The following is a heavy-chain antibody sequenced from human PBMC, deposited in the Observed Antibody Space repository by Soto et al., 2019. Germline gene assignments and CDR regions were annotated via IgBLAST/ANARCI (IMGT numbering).Heavy chain of an antibody. Sequence: QVQLVQSGAEVKKAGSSVKVSCKATEGTFSSYGISWVRQFPGQGLEWMGGIIAALITVNHAQKVQGRFTITADCPTRTAYMELSSLRSEDTAVSYCTRHHDFWSGYSDYHYYGMDVWGRGTTVTVS. CDR3: TRHHDFWSGYSDYHYYGMDV. CDR1: EGTFSSYG. V-gene: IGHV1-69*01. CDR2: IIAALITV. J-gene: IGHJ6*02. D-gene: IGHD3-3*01.